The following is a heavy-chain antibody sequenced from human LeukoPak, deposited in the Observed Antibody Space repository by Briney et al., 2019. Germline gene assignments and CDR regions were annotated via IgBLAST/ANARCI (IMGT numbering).Heavy chain of an antibody. CDR3: ARDQGYDYAPLGSATHVY. D-gene: IGHD5-12*01. V-gene: IGHV3-23*01. CDR2: ISGSGSTT. Sequence: PGRSLRLSCAASGFTFSSYGMHWVRQAPGKGLEWVSSISGSGSTTHYADSVKGRFTISRDTSKNTLFLQLSNLRAEDTAVYFCARDQGYDYAPLGSATHVYWGQGTLVAVSS. J-gene: IGHJ4*02. CDR1: GFTFSSYG.